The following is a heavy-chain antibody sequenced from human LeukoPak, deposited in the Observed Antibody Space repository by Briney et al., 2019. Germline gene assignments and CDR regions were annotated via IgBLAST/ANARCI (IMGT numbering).Heavy chain of an antibody. Sequence: PGGSLRLSCAASGFTFSSYAMSWVRQAPGKGLEWVSAISGSGGSTYYADSVKGRFTISRDNSKNTLYLQMNSLRAEDTAVYYCAKCITIFGVAQVLRSWFDPWGQGTLVTVSS. CDR1: GFTFSSYA. J-gene: IGHJ5*02. D-gene: IGHD3-3*01. CDR3: AKCITIFGVAQVLRSWFDP. V-gene: IGHV3-23*01. CDR2: ISGSGGST.